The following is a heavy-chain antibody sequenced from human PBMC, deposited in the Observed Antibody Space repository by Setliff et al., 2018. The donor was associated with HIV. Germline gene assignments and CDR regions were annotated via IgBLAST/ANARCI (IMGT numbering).Heavy chain of an antibody. CDR2: IGAAGYPT. V-gene: IGHV3-23*01. J-gene: IGHJ3*02. CDR1: GFTFGSYA. CDR3: AKVFAFGVDGFDI. Sequence: GGSLRLSCAASGFTFGSYAMSWVRQTPGKGLEWVSTIGAAGYPTHYAESVKGRFTISKDNSQNALYLQMNSLTDEDTAVYYCAKVFAFGVDGFDIWGQGTMVTVSS. D-gene: IGHD3-10*01.